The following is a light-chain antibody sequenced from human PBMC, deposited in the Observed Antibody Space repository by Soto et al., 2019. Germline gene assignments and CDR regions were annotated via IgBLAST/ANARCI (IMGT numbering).Light chain of an antibody. CDR2: DAS. CDR1: QSISSW. J-gene: IGKJ1*01. Sequence: DIQMTQSPATLSASVGDRVTITCRASQSISSWLAWYQQKPGKVPKLLIDDASSLESGVPSRFSGSGSGTEFTLTISSLQPDDFATYYCRQYNTYPWTVGQGTKVDIK. V-gene: IGKV1-5*01. CDR3: RQYNTYPWT.